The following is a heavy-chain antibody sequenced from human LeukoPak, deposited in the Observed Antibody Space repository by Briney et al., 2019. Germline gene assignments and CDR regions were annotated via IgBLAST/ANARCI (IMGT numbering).Heavy chain of an antibody. J-gene: IGHJ3*02. CDR1: GYTFTGYY. V-gene: IGHV1-2*02. CDR2: INPNRGGT. D-gene: IGHD2-15*01. CDR3: ARPDCSGGSCSEDAFDI. Sequence: ASVKVSCKASGYTFTGYYMHWVRQAPGQGLEWMGWINPNRGGTNYAQKFQGRVTMTRDTSISTAYMELSRLRSDDTAVYYCARPDCSGGSCSEDAFDIWGQGTMVTVSS.